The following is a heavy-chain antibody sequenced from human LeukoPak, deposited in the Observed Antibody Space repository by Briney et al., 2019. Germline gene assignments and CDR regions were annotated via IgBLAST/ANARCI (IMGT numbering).Heavy chain of an antibody. CDR1: GYTFTSYG. Sequence: ASVKVSCEASGYTFTSYGISWVRQAPGQGLEWMGWISAYNGNTNYAQKLQGRVTMTTDTSTSTAYMELRSLRSDDTAVYYCAREKAAAGYYYYGMDVWGQGTTVTVSS. J-gene: IGHJ6*02. CDR3: AREKAAAGYYYYGMDV. D-gene: IGHD6-13*01. V-gene: IGHV1-18*01. CDR2: ISAYNGNT.